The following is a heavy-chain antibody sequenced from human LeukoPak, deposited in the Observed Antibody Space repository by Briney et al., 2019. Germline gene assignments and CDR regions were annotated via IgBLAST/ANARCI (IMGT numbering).Heavy chain of an antibody. J-gene: IGHJ3*01. D-gene: IGHD6-13*01. Sequence: ASVKVSCKASGYTFTNYYIHWVRQAPGQGLECMGIINPSGGSTSYAQKFQGRVTITADESTSTAYMELSSLRSEDTAVYYCARGGIVAAGIINNHDAFDVWGLGTMVTVSS. CDR3: ARGGIVAAGIINNHDAFDV. V-gene: IGHV1-46*01. CDR1: GYTFTNYY. CDR2: INPSGGST.